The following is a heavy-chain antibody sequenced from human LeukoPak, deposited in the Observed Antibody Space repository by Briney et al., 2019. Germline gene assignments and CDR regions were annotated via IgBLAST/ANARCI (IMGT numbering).Heavy chain of an antibody. V-gene: IGHV3-23*01. CDR2: VSTDGDT. CDR1: GFTFCSYA. CDR3: ARSRSGSVAGTSDY. D-gene: IGHD6-19*01. Sequence: GRSLRLSCAASGFTFCSYAMHWVRQAPGQGLEWVSSVSTDGDTYYTDSEKGRFTISRDVSRNTLFLQMISLRADDTALYYCARSRSGSVAGTSDYWGQGTLVIVSS. J-gene: IGHJ4*02.